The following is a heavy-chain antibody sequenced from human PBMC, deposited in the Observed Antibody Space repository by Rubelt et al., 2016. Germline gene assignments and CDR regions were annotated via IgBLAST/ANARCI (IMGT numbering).Heavy chain of an antibody. CDR3: ARASYSSSLTTYYYYGMDV. CDR1: GFSFSTYW. Sequence: GSGGGLVQPGGSLRLSCAVSGFSFSTYWMRWVRQAPGKGLVWVSHINTDGKSTNYADSVKGRFTISRDNAKNTLFLQMNSLRTEDTAVYYCARASYSSSLTTYYYYGMDVWGQGTMVIVSS. CDR2: INTDGKST. J-gene: IGHJ6*02. D-gene: IGHD6-13*01. V-gene: IGHV3-74*01.